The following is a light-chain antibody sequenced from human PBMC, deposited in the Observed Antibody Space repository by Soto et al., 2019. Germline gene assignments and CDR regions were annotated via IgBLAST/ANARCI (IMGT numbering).Light chain of an antibody. Sequence: EIVLTQSPGTLSLSPGERATLSCRASQSGSSSYLAWYQQKAGQAPRLVIYGASIRATGVPDRFSGSGSGTDLTLTISRLEPEDSSVYYCQQYGNSARTFGQGTEVEI. V-gene: IGKV3-20*01. CDR3: QQYGNSART. CDR2: GAS. CDR1: QSGSSSY. J-gene: IGKJ1*01.